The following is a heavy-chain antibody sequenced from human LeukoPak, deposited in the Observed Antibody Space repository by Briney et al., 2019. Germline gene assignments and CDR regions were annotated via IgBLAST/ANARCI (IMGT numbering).Heavy chain of an antibody. CDR2: IYYSGST. CDR3: ARERDSSGYPPYYFDY. Sequence: SETLSLTCTVSGGSISSGDYYWSWIRQPPGKGLEWIGYIYYSGSTYYNPSLKSRVTISVDTSKNQFSLKLSSVTAADTAVYYCARERDSSGYPPYYFDYWGQGTLVTVSS. D-gene: IGHD3-22*01. CDR1: GGSISSGDYY. J-gene: IGHJ4*02. V-gene: IGHV4-30-4*08.